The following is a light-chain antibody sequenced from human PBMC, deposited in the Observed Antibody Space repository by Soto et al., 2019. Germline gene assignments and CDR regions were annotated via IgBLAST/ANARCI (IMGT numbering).Light chain of an antibody. V-gene: IGKV3-20*01. CDR1: QSVSSNF. CDR2: GAS. CDR3: QQYGSSPRT. J-gene: IGKJ1*01. Sequence: EIVLTQSPGTLSLSPGERATLSCRASQSVSSNFLAWYQQKPGQAPGLLIYGASSRATGIPDRFSGSGSGTDFTLTISRLEPEDFAVYYCQQYGSSPRTFGQGTKVEI.